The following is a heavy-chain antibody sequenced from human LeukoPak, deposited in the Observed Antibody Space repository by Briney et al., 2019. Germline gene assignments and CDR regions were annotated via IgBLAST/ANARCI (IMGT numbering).Heavy chain of an antibody. CDR1: GFTFSGYW. J-gene: IGHJ5*02. V-gene: IGHV3-74*01. D-gene: IGHD1-26*01. Sequence: GGSLRLSCAVSGFTFSGYWMNWVRQAPGKGLVWVSRINSDGSGAAYADSVKGRFTISRDNAKKMLFLQMNSLRAEDTAVYYCARAGSGRSPDWFDPWGQGTLVTVSS. CDR2: INSDGSGA. CDR3: ARAGSGRSPDWFDP.